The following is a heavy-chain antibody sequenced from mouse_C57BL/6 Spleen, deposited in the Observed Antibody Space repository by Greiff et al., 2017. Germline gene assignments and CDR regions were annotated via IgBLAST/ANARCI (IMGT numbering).Heavy chain of an antibody. Sequence: QVQLQQPGAELVKPGASVKLSCKASGYTFTSYWMHWVKQRPGRGLEWIGRLDPNSGGTKYNAKFTCKATLTVAKPSSTAYMQLSSLTSADAAVYYGARNRITTVGATDAMDYWGQGTSVTVSS. J-gene: IGHJ4*01. CDR3: ARNRITTVGATDAMDY. V-gene: IGHV1-72*01. CDR1: GYTFTSYW. D-gene: IGHD1-1*01. CDR2: LDPNSGGT.